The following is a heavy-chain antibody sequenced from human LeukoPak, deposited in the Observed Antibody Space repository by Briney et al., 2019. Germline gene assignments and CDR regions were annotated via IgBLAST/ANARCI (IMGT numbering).Heavy chain of an antibody. CDR1: GFTFRDYW. J-gene: IGHJ6*02. V-gene: IGHV3-7*01. CDR2: IEPDGSEK. Sequence: GGSLRLSCAASGFTFRDYWMTWVRQAAGKGLEWVASIEPDGSEKYYADSVKGRFTLSRDNVESSLYLQMNTLRVDDTAVYYCAQGHYHMDVGGHGTTVTVSS. CDR3: AQGHYHMDV.